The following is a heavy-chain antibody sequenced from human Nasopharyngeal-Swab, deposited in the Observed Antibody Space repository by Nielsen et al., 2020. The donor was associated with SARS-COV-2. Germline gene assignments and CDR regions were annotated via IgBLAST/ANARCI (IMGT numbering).Heavy chain of an antibody. Sequence: GSLRLSCTVSGASVTTSDYYRGWIRQPPGEGLEWIGSLLSSGSSYSNPSLKSRVSISVDKSKNQFSLQLSSVTAADTAVYYCVRSSSWYYFDYWAQGTQVTVSS. CDR1: GASVTTSDYY. CDR2: LLSSGSS. CDR3: VRSSSWYYFDY. D-gene: IGHD6-13*01. J-gene: IGHJ4*02. V-gene: IGHV4-39*01.